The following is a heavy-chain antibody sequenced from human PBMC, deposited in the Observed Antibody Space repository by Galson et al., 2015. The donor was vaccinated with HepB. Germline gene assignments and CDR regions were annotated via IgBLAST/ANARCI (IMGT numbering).Heavy chain of an antibody. V-gene: IGHV3-53*01. CDR1: GFTFSSFW. CDR3: ARESNDAFDI. Sequence: SLRLSCAASGFTFSSFWMTWVRQAPGKGLEWVSVIYSGGSTYYADSVKGRFTISRDNSKNTLYLQMNSLRAEDTAVYYCARESNDAFDIWGQGTMVTVSS. J-gene: IGHJ3*02. CDR2: IYSGGST.